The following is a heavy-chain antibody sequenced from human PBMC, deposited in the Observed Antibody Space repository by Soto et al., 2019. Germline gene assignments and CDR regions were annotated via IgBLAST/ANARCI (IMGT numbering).Heavy chain of an antibody. Sequence: QVQLQESGPGLVKPSQTLSLTCTVSGGSISSGGYYWSWIRQHPGKGLEWIGYIYYSGSTYYNPSLKSRVTISVDTSKNQFSLKLSSVTAADTAVYYCARDLGITMVRGVIIMSRGFDPWGQGTLVTVSS. CDR3: ARDLGITMVRGVIIMSRGFDP. V-gene: IGHV4-31*03. D-gene: IGHD3-10*01. CDR1: GGSISSGGYY. J-gene: IGHJ5*02. CDR2: IYYSGST.